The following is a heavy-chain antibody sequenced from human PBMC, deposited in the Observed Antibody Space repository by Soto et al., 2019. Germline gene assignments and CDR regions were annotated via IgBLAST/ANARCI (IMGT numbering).Heavy chain of an antibody. D-gene: IGHD3-3*01. CDR3: AKDLSSTFYDFWSGLNYGMDV. CDR1: GVTFSSNA. Sequence: PGGSLRLSCAASGVTFSSNAMSWVRQAPGKGLEWVSGISSSGGSTYYADSVKGRFTISRDNSKNTLYLQMNSLRAEDTAVYYCAKDLSSTFYDFWSGLNYGMDVWGQGTTVTVFS. V-gene: IGHV3-23*01. J-gene: IGHJ6*02. CDR2: ISSSGGST.